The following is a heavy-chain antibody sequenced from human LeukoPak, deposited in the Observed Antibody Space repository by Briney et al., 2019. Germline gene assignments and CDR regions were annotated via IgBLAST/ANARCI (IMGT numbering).Heavy chain of an antibody. D-gene: IGHD3-9*01. CDR2: ISGSGGST. CDR3: AKDHTSVLRYFDWLPPLDY. J-gene: IGHJ4*02. Sequence: GGSLRLSCAASGFTFSSYAISWVRQAPGKGLEWVSAISGSGGSTYYADSVKGRFTISRDNSKNTLYLQMNSLRAEDTAVYYCAKDHTSVLRYFDWLPPLDYWGQGTLVTVSS. CDR1: GFTFSSYA. V-gene: IGHV3-23*01.